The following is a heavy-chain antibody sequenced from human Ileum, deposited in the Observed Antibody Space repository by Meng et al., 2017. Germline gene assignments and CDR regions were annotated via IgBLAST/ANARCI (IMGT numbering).Heavy chain of an antibody. CDR1: GGSLSGYY. Sequence: QGQLQQWGPGLLKPSATLSLTRAVYGGSLSGYYWSWIRQPPGKGLEWIGEINHSGSTNYNPSLKSRVTISVDTSKNQFSLKLSSVTAADTAVYYCARVSSMIMVYGGSYFDYWGQGTLVTVSS. V-gene: IGHV4-34*01. J-gene: IGHJ4*02. CDR2: INHSGST. D-gene: IGHD2-8*01. CDR3: ARVSSMIMVYGGSYFDY.